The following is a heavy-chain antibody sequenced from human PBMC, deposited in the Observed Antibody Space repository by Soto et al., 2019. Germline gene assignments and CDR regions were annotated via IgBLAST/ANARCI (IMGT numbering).Heavy chain of an antibody. CDR2: LIPVFGSP. CDR3: TRVLGYTFEPGKTRYYAMDV. D-gene: IGHD5-18*01. Sequence: QVQLVQSGAEVKKPGSSVTVSCKTSGGTFSKDAINWVRQAPGQGLEWMGLLIPVFGSPIYAQKFQGRIRITADEPTSTAFMDLSSIRSEDTAVYYCTRVLGYTFEPGKTRYYAMDVWGQGTTVSVSS. CDR1: GGTFSKDA. J-gene: IGHJ6*02. V-gene: IGHV1-69*01.